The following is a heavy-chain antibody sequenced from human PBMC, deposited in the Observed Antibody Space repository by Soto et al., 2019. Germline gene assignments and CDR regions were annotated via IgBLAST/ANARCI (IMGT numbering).Heavy chain of an antibody. J-gene: IGHJ5*02. D-gene: IGHD1-1*01. CDR1: GFNFNDYQ. CDR2: ISPGLSFI. V-gene: IGHV3-21*01. Sequence: PGGSLRLSCAASGFNFNDYQIHWVRQAPGEGLEWVSGISPGLSFIYYADSVRGRFTISRDNSNKSVFLQLNSLRVDDTATYYCVRDQFDNLGYHWFDRWGQGTLVTVSS. CDR3: VRDQFDNLGYHWFDR.